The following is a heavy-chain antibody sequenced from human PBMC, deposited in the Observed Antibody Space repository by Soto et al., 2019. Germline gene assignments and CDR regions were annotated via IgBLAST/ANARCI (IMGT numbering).Heavy chain of an antibody. V-gene: IGHV3-30*03. CDR2: VSYDSTKT. J-gene: IGHJ6*02. D-gene: IGHD1-26*01. CDR1: GFTFNSYG. CDR3: ARTRSAWSDFRYYSLDV. Sequence: QVQLVESGGGVVQPGRSLRLSCAASGFTFNSYGMHWVRQGPGNGLEWVAFVSYDSTKTYYADSVKGRFTISRDNSNRALYVQKNRLTGEDTAVYYCARTRSAWSDFRYYSLDVWGQGTTVTVSS.